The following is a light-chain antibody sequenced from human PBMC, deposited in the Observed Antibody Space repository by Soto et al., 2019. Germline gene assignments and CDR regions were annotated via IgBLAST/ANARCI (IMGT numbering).Light chain of an antibody. CDR2: DVS. V-gene: IGLV2-14*03. Sequence: QSALTQPASVSESPGQSITISCTGTSSDVGGYNYVSWYQQHPGKAPKLMIYDVSNRPSGVSQRFSGSKSGNTASLTISGLQTEDEADYYCSSYTSSTFFVFGTGTKLTVL. CDR3: SSYTSSTFFV. CDR1: SSDVGGYNY. J-gene: IGLJ1*01.